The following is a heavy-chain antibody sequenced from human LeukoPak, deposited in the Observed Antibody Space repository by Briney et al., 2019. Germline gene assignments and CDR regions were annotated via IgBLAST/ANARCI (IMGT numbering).Heavy chain of an antibody. CDR3: ARGLADCSSTSCYLSPFDY. Sequence: SETLSLTCAVYGGSFSGYYWSWIRQPPGKGLEWIGEINHSGSTNCNPSLKSRVTISVDTSKNQFSLKLSSVTAADTAVYYCARGLADCSSTSCYLSPFDYWGQGTLVTVSS. D-gene: IGHD2-2*01. J-gene: IGHJ4*02. CDR2: INHSGST. V-gene: IGHV4-34*01. CDR1: GGSFSGYY.